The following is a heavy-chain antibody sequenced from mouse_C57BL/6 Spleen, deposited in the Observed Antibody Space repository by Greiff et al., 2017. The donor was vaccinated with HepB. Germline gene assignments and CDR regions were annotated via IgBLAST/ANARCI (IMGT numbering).Heavy chain of an antibody. CDR3: ARGYDGYYWFAY. V-gene: IGHV5-17*01. Sequence: EVKVEESGGGLVKPGGSLKLSCAASGFTFSDYGMHWVRQAPEKGLEWVAYISSGSSTIYYADTVKGRFTISRDNAKNNLFLQMTSLRSEDTAMYYCARGYDGYYWFAYWGQGTLVTVSA. CDR2: ISSGSSTI. CDR1: GFTFSDYG. D-gene: IGHD2-3*01. J-gene: IGHJ3*01.